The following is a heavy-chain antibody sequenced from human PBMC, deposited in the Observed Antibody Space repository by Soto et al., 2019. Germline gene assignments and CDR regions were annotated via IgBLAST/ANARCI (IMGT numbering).Heavy chain of an antibody. V-gene: IGHV4-34*01. CDR2: INHSGST. Sequence: SETLSLTCAVYGGSFSGYYWSWIRQPPGKGLEWIGEINHSGSTNYNPSLKSRVTISVDTSKNQFSLKLSSVTAADTAVYYCASGQQPSNCFDPWGQGTLVTLSS. D-gene: IGHD6-13*01. CDR3: ASGQQPSNCFDP. CDR1: GGSFSGYY. J-gene: IGHJ5*02.